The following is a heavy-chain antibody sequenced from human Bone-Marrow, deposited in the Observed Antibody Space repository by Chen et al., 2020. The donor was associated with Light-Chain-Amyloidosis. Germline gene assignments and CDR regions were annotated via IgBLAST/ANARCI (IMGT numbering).Heavy chain of an antibody. CDR3: ARRRDGYNFDY. D-gene: IGHD5-12*01. J-gene: IGHJ4*02. CDR1: GYTFPNYW. Sequence: EEQLEQSGPEVKKPGESLKISCKGSGYTFPNYWIGWVRQMPGKGLEWMGVIYPDDSDARYSPSFEGQVTITADKSITTAYLQWRSLKASDTAMYYCARRRDGYNFDYCGQGTLVTVSS. V-gene: IGHV5-51*01. CDR2: IYPDDSDA.